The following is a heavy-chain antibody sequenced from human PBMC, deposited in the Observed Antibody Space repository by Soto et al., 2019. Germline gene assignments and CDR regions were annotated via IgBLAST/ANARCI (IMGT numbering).Heavy chain of an antibody. D-gene: IGHD2-2*01. J-gene: IGHJ4*02. CDR2: LTGNGGTT. CDR3: ARGGQYQQPYQFDL. Sequence: SXGSLRLSCEASGFTFSNFGMSWVRQAPGKGLEWVSGLTGNGGTTYYADSVKGRFTISRDNSKNTLSLQMNSLRVDDTAVYYCARGGQYQQPYQFDLWGQGTLVTVSS. CDR1: GFTFSNFG. V-gene: IGHV3-23*01.